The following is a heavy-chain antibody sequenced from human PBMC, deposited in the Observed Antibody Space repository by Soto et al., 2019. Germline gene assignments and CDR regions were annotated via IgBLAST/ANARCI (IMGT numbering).Heavy chain of an antibody. V-gene: IGHV5-51*01. Sequence: GESLKISCQCSGYTSSNFWIAWVRQLPGKGLEYMGIIYPGDPETRYSPSFHGKVTISADRSIGTAYLQWSSLEASDSAFYFCARSPRSSPYFEYWGQGALVTVSS. J-gene: IGHJ4*02. CDR2: IYPGDPET. CDR3: ARSPRSSPYFEY. CDR1: GYTSSNFW. D-gene: IGHD6-13*01.